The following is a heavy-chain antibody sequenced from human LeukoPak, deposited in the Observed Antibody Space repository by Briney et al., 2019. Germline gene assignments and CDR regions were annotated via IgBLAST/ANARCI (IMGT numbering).Heavy chain of an antibody. Sequence: GGSLRLSCAASGFTFSNYWMSWVRQAPGKGLEWVAHINNDGSETYYVDSVKGRFTISRDNAKNSLYLQMNSLRAEDTAVYYCARGGSLDYWGQGTLVTVSS. CDR1: GFTFSNYW. CDR3: ARGGSLDY. D-gene: IGHD1-26*01. V-gene: IGHV3-7*03. CDR2: INNDGSET. J-gene: IGHJ4*02.